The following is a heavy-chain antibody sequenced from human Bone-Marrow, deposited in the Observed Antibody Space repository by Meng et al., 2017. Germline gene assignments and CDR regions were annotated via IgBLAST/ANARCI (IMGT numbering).Heavy chain of an antibody. Sequence: VRLRGSGPGLVRPSETLSLTCTVSGGSVYSGSYYWSWIRQPPGKGLEWIGYIYYTGTTKYNPSLKSRVTISVDTSKNQFSLNLSSVTAADTALYYCARTPGYSYGQIDSWGQGTLVTVSS. J-gene: IGHJ4*02. D-gene: IGHD5-18*01. CDR1: GGSVYSGSYY. CDR2: IYYTGTT. V-gene: IGHV4-61*01. CDR3: ARTPGYSYGQIDS.